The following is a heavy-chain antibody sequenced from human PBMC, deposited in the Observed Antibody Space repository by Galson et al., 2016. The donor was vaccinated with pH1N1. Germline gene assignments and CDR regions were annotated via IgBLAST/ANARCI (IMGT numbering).Heavy chain of an antibody. CDR2: IWYDGSNK. CDR1: GFTFSSYG. CDR3: ARGRLRDYGMDV. V-gene: IGHV3-33*01. D-gene: IGHD3-16*01. J-gene: IGHJ6*02. Sequence: SLRLSCAASGFTFSSYGMHWVRQAPGKGLEWVAVIWYDGSNKYYADSVKGRFTISRDNSKNTLYLQMNSLRAEDTAVYYCARGRLRDYGMDVWGQGTTVTVSS.